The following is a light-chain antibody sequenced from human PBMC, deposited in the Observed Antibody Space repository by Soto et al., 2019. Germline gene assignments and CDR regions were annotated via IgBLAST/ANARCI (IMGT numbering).Light chain of an antibody. CDR1: QSVSSNY. CDR3: QQYGSSPPT. Sequence: EIVLTQSPGTLSLSPGERATLSCRASQSVSSNYLAWYQRKPAQAPRLLIYGASNRATDIPNRFSGSGSGTDFTLTITRLEPEDFVVYYCQQYGSSPPTFGQGTKVEI. V-gene: IGKV3-20*01. CDR2: GAS. J-gene: IGKJ1*01.